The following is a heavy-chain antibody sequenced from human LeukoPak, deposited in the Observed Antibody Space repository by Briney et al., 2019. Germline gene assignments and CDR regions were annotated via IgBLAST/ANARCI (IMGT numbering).Heavy chain of an antibody. Sequence: PGGSLRLSCAASGFTVSTNYMSWVRQAPGKGLEWVSVIYSGGSTHYAESVKGRFTISRDNSKNTVYLQMNSLRAEDTAVYYCARVNEAVAGTDYWGQGTLVTVSS. V-gene: IGHV3-53*01. J-gene: IGHJ4*02. CDR1: GFTVSTNY. CDR3: ARVNEAVAGTDY. CDR2: IYSGGST. D-gene: IGHD6-19*01.